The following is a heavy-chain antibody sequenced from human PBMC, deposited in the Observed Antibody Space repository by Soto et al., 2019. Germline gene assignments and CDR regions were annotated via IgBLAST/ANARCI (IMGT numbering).Heavy chain of an antibody. J-gene: IGHJ5*02. CDR1: GGSISSSSYY. Sequence: SETLSLTCTVSGGSISSSSYYWGWIRQPPGKGLEWIGSIYYSGSTYYNPSLKSRVTISVDTSKNQFSLKLSSVTAADTAVYYCARGPGYSYGTKFDPWGQGTLVTVSS. D-gene: IGHD5-18*01. CDR3: ARGPGYSYGTKFDP. V-gene: IGHV4-39*01. CDR2: IYYSGST.